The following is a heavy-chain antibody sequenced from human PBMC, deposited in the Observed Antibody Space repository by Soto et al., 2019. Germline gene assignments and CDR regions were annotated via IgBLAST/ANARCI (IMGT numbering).Heavy chain of an antibody. CDR3: ASRERLDAFDV. CDR2: IIPIFGSI. V-gene: IGHV1-69*06. CDR1: GGTLSTYG. Sequence: QVQLVQSGAEVKKPGSSVKVSCKASGGTLSTYGITWVRQASGQGLEWMGGIIPIFGSINFAQKFQGRLTITPDKSTSTVYMELSSLTSEDTAVYYCASRERLDAFDVWGQGTMVTASS. J-gene: IGHJ3*01. D-gene: IGHD1-26*01.